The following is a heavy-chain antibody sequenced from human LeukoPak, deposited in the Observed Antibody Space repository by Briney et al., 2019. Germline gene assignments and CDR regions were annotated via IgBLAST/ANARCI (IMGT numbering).Heavy chain of an antibody. CDR2: IVGDSTIE. V-gene: IGHV3-23*01. J-gene: IGHJ6*03. D-gene: IGHD2-21*01. CDR1: GFAFNNDA. Sequence: GGSLRLSCAASGFAFNNDAMTWVRQAPGKGLEWVSTIVGDSTIEYYADSVRGRFSISSDNSKTMLFLHMNSLRAEDTAIYYCARQPYFYYYSVVWDKGTTVTVSS. CDR3: ARQPYFYYYSVV.